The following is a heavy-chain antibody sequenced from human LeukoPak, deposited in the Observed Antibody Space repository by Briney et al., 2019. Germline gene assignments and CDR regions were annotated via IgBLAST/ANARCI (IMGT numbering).Heavy chain of an antibody. CDR3: ARRYSSSSRRYFDS. V-gene: IGHV5-51*01. CDR2: IYPGDSDT. CDR1: GYNFTSYW. D-gene: IGHD6-6*01. J-gene: IGHJ4*02. Sequence: GESLQISGQGSGYNFTSYWIGGGRQVPGKGREGMGIIYPGDSDTRYSPSFQGHVTISADKSISTAYLQWSSLKASDTAMYSCARRYSSSSRRYFDSWGQGTLVTVSS.